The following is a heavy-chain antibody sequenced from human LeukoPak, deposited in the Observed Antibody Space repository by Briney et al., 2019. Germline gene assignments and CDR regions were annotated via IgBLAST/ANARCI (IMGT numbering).Heavy chain of an antibody. CDR3: ARDGPAS. D-gene: IGHD2-2*01. J-gene: IGHJ5*02. CDR2: IYHSGRT. V-gene: IGHV4-38-2*02. Sequence: SETLSLTCTVSGYSISSGYYWGWIRQPPGKGLEWIGSIYHSGRTFYNPSLKSRVTISVDTSKNQFSLKLSSVTAADTAVYYCARDGPASWGQGTLVTVSS. CDR1: GYSISSGYY.